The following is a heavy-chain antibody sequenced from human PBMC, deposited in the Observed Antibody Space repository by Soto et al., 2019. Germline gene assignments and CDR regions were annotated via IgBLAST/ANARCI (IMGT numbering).Heavy chain of an antibody. CDR1: GGSISSSSYY. V-gene: IGHV4-39*01. D-gene: IGHD3-3*01. Sequence: SETLSLTCTVSGGSISSSSYYWGWIRQPPGKGLEWIGSIYYSGSTYYNPSLKSRVTISVDTSKNQFSLKLSSVTAADTAVYYCARRYYDFWFDYWGQGTLVTVSS. CDR3: ARRYYDFWFDY. CDR2: IYYSGST. J-gene: IGHJ4*02.